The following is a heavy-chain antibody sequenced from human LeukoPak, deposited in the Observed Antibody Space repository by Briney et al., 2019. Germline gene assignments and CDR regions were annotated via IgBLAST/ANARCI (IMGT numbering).Heavy chain of an antibody. CDR2: IYHSGST. CDR1: GGSISSSNW. Sequence: SGTLSLTCAVSGGSISSSNWWNWVRQPPGKGLEWIGEIYHSGSTYYNPSLKSRVTISVDTSKNQFSLKLSSVTAADTAVYYCARHARRSDAFDIWGQGTMVTVSS. V-gene: IGHV4-4*02. CDR3: ARHARRSDAFDI. J-gene: IGHJ3*02.